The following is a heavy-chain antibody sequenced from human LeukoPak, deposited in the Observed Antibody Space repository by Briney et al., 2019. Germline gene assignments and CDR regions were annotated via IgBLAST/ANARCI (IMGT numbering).Heavy chain of an antibody. CDR2: ISVSGGTT. D-gene: IGHD3-16*01. J-gene: IGHJ4*02. Sequence: PGGSLRLSCAASGLTFSSYAMSWVRQAPGKGLEWVSFISVSGGTTYYADSVKGRFTISRDNSKNTLYLQMNSLRAEDTAVYYCARSGGGYFDYWGQGTLVTVSS. CDR3: ARSGGGYFDY. CDR1: GLTFSSYA. V-gene: IGHV3-23*01.